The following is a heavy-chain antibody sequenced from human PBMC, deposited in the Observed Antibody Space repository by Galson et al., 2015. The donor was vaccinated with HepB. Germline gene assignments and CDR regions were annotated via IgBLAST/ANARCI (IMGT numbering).Heavy chain of an antibody. V-gene: IGHV3-7*01. CDR2: IKQDGSKK. CDR3: ARDDGSARTAFDI. D-gene: IGHD3-22*01. J-gene: IGHJ3*02. Sequence: SLRLSCAASGFTFSNYWMSWVRQAPGKGLEWVADIKQDGSKKYYVDSVKGRFTVSRDKAENSVSLQMDSLRAEDTAVYYCARDDGSARTAFDIWGQGTMVTVSS. CDR1: GFTFSNYW.